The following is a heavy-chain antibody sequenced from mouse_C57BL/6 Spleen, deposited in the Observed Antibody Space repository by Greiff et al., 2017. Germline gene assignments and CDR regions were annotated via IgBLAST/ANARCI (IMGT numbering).Heavy chain of an antibody. D-gene: IGHD1-1*01. V-gene: IGHV1-59*01. CDR3: ARYRNYYGSSYYFGC. CDR1: GYTFTSYW. Sequence: QVQLQQPGAELVRPGTSVKLSCKASGYTFTSYWMHWVKQRPGQGLEWIGVIDPSDSYTNYNQKFKGKATLTVDTSSSTAYMQLSSLTSEDSAVYYCARYRNYYGSSYYFGCWGQGATLTVS. J-gene: IGHJ2*01. CDR2: IDPSDSYT.